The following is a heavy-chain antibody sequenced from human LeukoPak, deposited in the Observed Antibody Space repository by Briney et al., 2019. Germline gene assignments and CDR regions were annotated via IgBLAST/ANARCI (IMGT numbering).Heavy chain of an antibody. J-gene: IGHJ3*02. CDR3: ARAPYYSDYGDYGVPPPAFDI. Sequence: GGSLRLSCAASGFTVSSNYMSWVRQAPGKGLEWVSVIYSSGSTYYADSVKGRFTISRDNSKNTLYLQMNSLRAEDTAVYYCARAPYYSDYGDYGVPPPAFDIWGQGTMVTVSS. V-gene: IGHV3-66*02. CDR2: IYSSGST. CDR1: GFTVSSNY. D-gene: IGHD4-17*01.